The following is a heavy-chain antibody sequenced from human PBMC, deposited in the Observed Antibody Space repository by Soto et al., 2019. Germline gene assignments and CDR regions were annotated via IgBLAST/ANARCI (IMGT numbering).Heavy chain of an antibody. CDR2: MNHDGIT. V-gene: IGHV4-34*01. J-gene: IGHJ3*01. D-gene: IGHD2-15*01. CDR1: GGSFTGYY. Sequence: PSETLSLTCGVYGGSFTGYYWTWIRQPPGERLEWIGEMNHDGITNYNPSLKSRVTISVDMSKNQFSLKLNSVTAADTAVYYCARARWYDAFDVWGQGTVVTVS. CDR3: ARARWYDAFDV.